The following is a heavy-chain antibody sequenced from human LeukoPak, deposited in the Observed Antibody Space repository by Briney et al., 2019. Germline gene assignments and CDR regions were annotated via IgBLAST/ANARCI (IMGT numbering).Heavy chain of an antibody. CDR3: ARAPTREGGGALFDY. CDR2: IYSSGST. J-gene: IGHJ4*02. V-gene: IGHV4-4*07. CDR1: GGSITSYY. D-gene: IGHD3-16*01. Sequence: SETLSLTCTVSGGSITSYYWSWIRQPAGKGLEWIGRIYSSGSTNFNPSLKSRVTMSVDTSKNQLSLNLTSVTAADTAVYYCARAPTREGGGALFDYWGQGTLVTVSS.